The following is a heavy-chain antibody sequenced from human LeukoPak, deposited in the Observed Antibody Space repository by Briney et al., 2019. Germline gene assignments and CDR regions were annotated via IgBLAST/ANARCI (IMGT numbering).Heavy chain of an antibody. D-gene: IGHD1-1*01. J-gene: IGHJ4*02. CDR2: IYHSGST. CDR3: AREKTGNFDY. CDR1: GGSISSSNW. V-gene: IGHV4-4*02. Sequence: PSETLSLTCAVSGGSISSSNWWSWVRQPPGKGLEWIGEIYHSGSTKYNPSLKSRVTMSVDTSKNQFSLKLSSVTAADTAVYYCAREKTGNFDYWGLGTLVTVSS.